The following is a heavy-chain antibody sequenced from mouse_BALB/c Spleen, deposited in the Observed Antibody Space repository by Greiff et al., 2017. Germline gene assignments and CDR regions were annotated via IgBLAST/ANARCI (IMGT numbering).Heavy chain of an antibody. CDR2: IDPANGNT. V-gene: IGHV14-3*02. CDR3: ARVYDYGRAY. D-gene: IGHD2-4*01. Sequence: EVQLQQSGAELVKPGASVKLSCTASGFNFKDTYMHWVKQRPEQGLEWIGRIDPANGNTKYDPKFQGKATITADTSSNTAYLQLSSLTSEDTAVYYCARVYDYGRAYWGQGTLVTVSA. CDR1: GFNFKDTY. J-gene: IGHJ3*01.